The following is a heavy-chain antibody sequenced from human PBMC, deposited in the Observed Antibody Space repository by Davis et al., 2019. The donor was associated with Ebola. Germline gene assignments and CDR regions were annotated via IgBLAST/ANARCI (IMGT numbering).Heavy chain of an antibody. J-gene: IGHJ3*02. CDR2: INPSGGST. Sequence: ASVKVSCKASGYTFTSYYMHWVRQAPGQGLEWMGIINPSGGSTSYAQKFQGRVTMTRDTSTSTVYMELSSLRSEDTAVYYCARVYAYCSSTSCYSQHAFDIWGQGTMVTVSS. D-gene: IGHD2-2*02. V-gene: IGHV1-46*01. CDR1: GYTFTSYY. CDR3: ARVYAYCSSTSCYSQHAFDI.